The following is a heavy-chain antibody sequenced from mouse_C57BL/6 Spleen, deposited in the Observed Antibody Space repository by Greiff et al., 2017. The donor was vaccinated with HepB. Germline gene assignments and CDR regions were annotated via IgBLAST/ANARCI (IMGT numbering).Heavy chain of an antibody. J-gene: IGHJ1*03. CDR3: ARSYDGYSYWYFDV. D-gene: IGHD2-3*01. CDR2: IWSGGST. V-gene: IGHV2-2*01. CDR1: GFSFTSYG. Sequence: VQVVESGPGLVQPSQSLSITCTVSGFSFTSYGVHWVRQSPGKGLEWLGVIWSGGSTDYNAAFISSLSISKDNSKSQVFFKMNSLQADDTAIYYCARSYDGYSYWYFDVWGTGTTVTVSS.